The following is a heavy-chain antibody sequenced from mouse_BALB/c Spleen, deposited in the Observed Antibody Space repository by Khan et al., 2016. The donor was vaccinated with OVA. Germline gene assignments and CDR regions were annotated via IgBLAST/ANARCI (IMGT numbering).Heavy chain of an antibody. J-gene: IGHJ3*01. CDR2: ISTYYGDV. D-gene: IGHD2-10*02. CDR3: ARGVGEYGFDY. Sequence: QVQLQQSGTELVRPGVSVKISCKGSGYTFTDYAMHWVKQSHAKSLEWIGVISTYYGDVTYNQKFKGKATMTVDKSSSTAYMELARLTSEDSAIYYCARGVGEYGFDYWGQGTLVTVSA. V-gene: IGHV1S137*01. CDR1: GYTFTDYA.